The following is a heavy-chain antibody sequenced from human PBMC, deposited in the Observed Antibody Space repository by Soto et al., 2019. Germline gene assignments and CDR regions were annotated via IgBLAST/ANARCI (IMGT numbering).Heavy chain of an antibody. J-gene: IGHJ4*02. CDR1: GGTFSSYA. D-gene: IGHD5-18*01. CDR3: ARAGYSYGYLVY. V-gene: IGHV1-69*06. CDR2: IIPIFGTA. Sequence: SVKVSCKASGGTFSSYAISWVRQAPGQGLEWMGGIIPIFGTANYAQKFQGRVTITADKSTSTAYMELSSLRSEDTAVDYCARAGYSYGYLVYWGQGTLVTVSS.